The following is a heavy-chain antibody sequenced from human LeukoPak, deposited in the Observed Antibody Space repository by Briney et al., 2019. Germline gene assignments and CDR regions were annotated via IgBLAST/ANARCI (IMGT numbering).Heavy chain of an antibody. D-gene: IGHD2-2*01. CDR3: AREFCSSTSCYFDY. CDR2: IYYSGST. Sequence: SETLSLTCTVSGGAISNYYWSWLRQPPGKGLEWIGYIYYSGSTNYNPSLKSRVTISIATSKNQFSLKLSSVTAADTAIYYCAREFCSSTSCYFDYWGQGTLVTVSS. V-gene: IGHV4-59*13. CDR1: GGAISNYY. J-gene: IGHJ4*02.